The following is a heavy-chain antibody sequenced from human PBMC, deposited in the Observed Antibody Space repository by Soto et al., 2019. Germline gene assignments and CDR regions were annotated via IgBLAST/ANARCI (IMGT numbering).Heavy chain of an antibody. Sequence: ASVKVSCKASGYTFTSYYMHWVRQAPGQGLEWMGIINPSGGSTSYAQKFQGRVTMTRDTSTSTVYMELSSLRSEDTAVYYCARGPTVTTVQSSFDYWGQGTLVTVSS. CDR2: INPSGGST. V-gene: IGHV1-46*01. D-gene: IGHD4-17*01. J-gene: IGHJ4*02. CDR3: ARGPTVTTVQSSFDY. CDR1: GYTFTSYY.